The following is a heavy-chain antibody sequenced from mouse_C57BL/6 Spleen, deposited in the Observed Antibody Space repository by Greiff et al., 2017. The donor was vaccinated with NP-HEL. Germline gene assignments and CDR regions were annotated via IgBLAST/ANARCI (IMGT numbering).Heavy chain of an antibody. CDR1: GYSFTGYY. CDR2: INPSTGGT. Sequence: VHVKQSGPELVKPGASVKISCKASGYSFTGYYMHWVKQSSEKSLEWIGEINPSTGGTSYNQKFKGKATLTVDKSSSTAYMQLKSLTSEDSAVYYCARVGPPAWFAYWGQGTLVTVSA. J-gene: IGHJ3*01. CDR3: ARVGPPAWFAY. V-gene: IGHV1-43*01.